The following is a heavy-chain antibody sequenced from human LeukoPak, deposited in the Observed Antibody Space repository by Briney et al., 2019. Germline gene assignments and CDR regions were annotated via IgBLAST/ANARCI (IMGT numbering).Heavy chain of an antibody. CDR1: GGTFSSYA. CDR3: ARGPVVPSGYSYPYYYMDV. Sequence: GASVKVSCKASGGTFSSYAISWVRQAPGQGLEWMGGIIPIFGTANYAQKFQGRVTITADESTSTAYMELSSLRSEDTAVYYCARGPVVPSGYSYPYYYMDVWGKGTTVTVSS. D-gene: IGHD5-18*01. CDR2: IIPIFGTA. J-gene: IGHJ6*03. V-gene: IGHV1-69*13.